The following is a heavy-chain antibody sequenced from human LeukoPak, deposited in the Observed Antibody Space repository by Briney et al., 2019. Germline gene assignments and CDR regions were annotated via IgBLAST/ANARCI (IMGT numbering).Heavy chain of an antibody. CDR1: AFTFSSYG. Sequence: PGGSLRLSCAASAFTFSSYGMQWVRQAPGEGLEWVAFILYDGSNKYYADSVKGRFTIYRDNTKNTLYMQMNSLRAEDTAVYYCAKGQDWFDPWGQGTLVTVSS. J-gene: IGHJ5*02. CDR3: AKGQDWFDP. V-gene: IGHV3-30*18. CDR2: ILYDGSNK.